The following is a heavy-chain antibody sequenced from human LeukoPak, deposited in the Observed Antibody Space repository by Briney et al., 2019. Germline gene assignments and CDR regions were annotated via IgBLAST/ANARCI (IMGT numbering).Heavy chain of an antibody. CDR1: GFTFSNAW. CDR2: IKSKTDGGTT. Sequence: GGSLRLSCAASGFTFSNAWMSWVRQAPGKGLEWVGRIKSKTDGGTTDYAAPVKGRFTISRDDSKNTLYLQMNSLKTEDTAVYYCTTDFIAARPASGYWGQGTLVTVSS. CDR3: TTDFIAARPASGY. D-gene: IGHD6-6*01. J-gene: IGHJ4*02. V-gene: IGHV3-15*01.